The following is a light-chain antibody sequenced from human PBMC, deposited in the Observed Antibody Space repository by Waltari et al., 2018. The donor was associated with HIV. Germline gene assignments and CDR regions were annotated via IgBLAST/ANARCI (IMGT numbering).Light chain of an antibody. CDR2: GAS. CDR3: QQYNDRPPWT. Sequence: EIVMTQSPATLSVSPGERATHSCRASQSVRSHLAWYQQKPGQAPRLLIYGASTRATGVPANFNGNGSGTEFTLTISSLQSEDFAVYYCQQYNDRPPWTFGQGTTVEIK. J-gene: IGKJ1*01. CDR1: QSVRSH. V-gene: IGKV3D-15*01.